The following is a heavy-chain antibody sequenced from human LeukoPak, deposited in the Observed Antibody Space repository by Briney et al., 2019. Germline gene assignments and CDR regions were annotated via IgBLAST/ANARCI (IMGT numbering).Heavy chain of an antibody. D-gene: IGHD3-10*01. CDR1: GFTLNNVW. J-gene: IGHJ1*01. Sequence: GESLRLSCAASGFTLNNVWMSWVRQGPGKGLEWVGHIKSETEGGTTDYAAPVKGRFSISRDDSKNTLYLQMNSLKIEDTAIYYCTTDLNYYYGSGSYWWYFQHWGQGTLVTVPS. V-gene: IGHV3-15*01. CDR2: IKSETEGGTT. CDR3: TTDLNYYYGSGSYWWYFQH.